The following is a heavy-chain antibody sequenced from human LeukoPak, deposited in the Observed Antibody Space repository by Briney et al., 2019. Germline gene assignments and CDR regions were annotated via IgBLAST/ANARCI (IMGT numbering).Heavy chain of an antibody. D-gene: IGHD3-10*01. J-gene: IGHJ5*02. V-gene: IGHV4-61*01. CDR1: GGSVSSGSYY. Sequence: SETLSLTCTVSGGSVSSGSYYWSWVRQPPGKGLEWIGEIYHSGSTNYNPSLKSRVTISVDKSKNQFSLKLSSVTAADTAVYYCARTSRINMVLDPWGQGTLVTVSS. CDR2: IYHSGST. CDR3: ARTSRINMVLDP.